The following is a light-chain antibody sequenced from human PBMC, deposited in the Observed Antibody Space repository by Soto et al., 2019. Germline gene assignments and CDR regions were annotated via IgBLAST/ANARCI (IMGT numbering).Light chain of an antibody. CDR2: GAW. J-gene: IGKJ4*02. CDR1: QTVTIN. CDR3: QEYNDCSQT. V-gene: IGKV3-15*01. Sequence: ETVMTQSPVILSVSPGDTATLSCRASQTVTINLAWYQQKPGQSPRGLIYGAWNRATGDPARFSANGSWTDFTLTISTVHSEDLAMYIYQEYNDCSQTFGSGTRVYIK.